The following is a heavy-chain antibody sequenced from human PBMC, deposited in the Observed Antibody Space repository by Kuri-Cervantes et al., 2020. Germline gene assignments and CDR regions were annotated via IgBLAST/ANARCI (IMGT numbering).Heavy chain of an antibody. J-gene: IGHJ2*01. V-gene: IGHV4-61*02. CDR3: ARRNYYDSSGYYYRTHRYFDL. CDR2: IYTSGST. Sequence: SCTVSGGSISSGNYYWSWIRQPAGKGLEWIGRIYTSGSTNYNHSLKSRVTISVDTSKNQFSLKLSSVTAADTAVYYCARRNYYDSSGYYYRTHRYFDLWGRGTLVTVSS. D-gene: IGHD3-22*01. CDR1: GGSISSGNYY.